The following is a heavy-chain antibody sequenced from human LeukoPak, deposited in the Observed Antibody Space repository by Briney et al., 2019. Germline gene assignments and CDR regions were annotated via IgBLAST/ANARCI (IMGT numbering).Heavy chain of an antibody. Sequence: GGSLRLSCAASGFTFSNYWMSWVRQAPGKGLEWVANIKHDGGDKHYVDSVKGRFTIARDSAKNSLNLQMNSLRAEDTAVYYCGRGGNYDILTGFIFDYWGQGTLVTVSS. V-gene: IGHV3-7*03. D-gene: IGHD3-9*01. J-gene: IGHJ4*02. CDR2: IKHDGGDK. CDR3: GRGGNYDILTGFIFDY. CDR1: GFTFSNYW.